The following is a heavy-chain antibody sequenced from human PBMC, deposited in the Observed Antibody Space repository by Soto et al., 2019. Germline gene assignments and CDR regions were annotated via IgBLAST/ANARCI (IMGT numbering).Heavy chain of an antibody. Sequence: VVSLIRSCSSSVCTFSSCDIHLVRQATGKGLEWVSAIGTAGDTYYPGSVKGRFNISRENAKNSLYLQMNSLRAGDTAVYYCASGGIRTEVEYWGQGTLVNVSS. CDR2: IGTAGDT. J-gene: IGHJ4*02. CDR1: VCTFSSCD. CDR3: ASGGIRTEVEY. V-gene: IGHV3-13*01. D-gene: IGHD2-15*01.